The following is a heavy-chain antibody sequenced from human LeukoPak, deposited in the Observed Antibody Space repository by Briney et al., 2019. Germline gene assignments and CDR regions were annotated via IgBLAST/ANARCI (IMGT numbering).Heavy chain of an antibody. CDR1: GFTFSSYG. CDR2: IRYDGSNK. V-gene: IGHV3-30*02. Sequence: GGSLRLSCAASGFTFSSYGMHWVRQAPGKGLEWVAFIRYDGSNKYYADSVKGRFTISRDNSKNTLYLQMNSLRAEDTAVYYCAKANSGYYSSTSCYAPGDYFDYWGQGTLVTVSS. CDR3: AKANSGYYSSTSCYAPGDYFDY. D-gene: IGHD2-2*01. J-gene: IGHJ4*02.